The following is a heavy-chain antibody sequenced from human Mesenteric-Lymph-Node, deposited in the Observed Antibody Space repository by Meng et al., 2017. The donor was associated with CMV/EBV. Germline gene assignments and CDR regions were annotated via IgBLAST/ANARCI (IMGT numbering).Heavy chain of an antibody. V-gene: IGHV5-51*01. CDR3: ARHDSSGWYY. CDR2: IYPGDSDT. D-gene: IGHD6-19*01. Sequence: GGSLRLSCKGSGYSFTSYWIDWVRQMPGKGLEWMGIIYPGDSDTRYSPSFQGQVTISADKSISTAYLQWSSLKASDTAMYYCARHDSSGWYYWGQGTLVTVSS. CDR1: GYSFTSYW. J-gene: IGHJ4*02.